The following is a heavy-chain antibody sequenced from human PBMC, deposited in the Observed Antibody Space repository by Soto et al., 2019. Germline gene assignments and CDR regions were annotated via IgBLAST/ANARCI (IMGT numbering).Heavy chain of an antibody. CDR1: GIIFTGYG. J-gene: IGHJ4*02. V-gene: IGHV3-30*02. CDR2: IRFDGRNI. Sequence: GGSLRLSCAVPGIIFTGYGMHWVRQAPGKGLEWVAIIRFDGRNIHYADSVKGRFTISRDNSKNKLYLQMNSLRAEDTAVYYCARDVNRHRPPDYFDYWGQGTLVTVSS. CDR3: ARDVNRHRPPDYFDY.